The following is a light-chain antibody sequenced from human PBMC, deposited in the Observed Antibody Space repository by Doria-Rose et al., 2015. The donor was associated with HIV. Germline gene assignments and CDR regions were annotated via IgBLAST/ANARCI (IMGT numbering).Light chain of an antibody. CDR1: QSFSSTY. J-gene: IGKJ1*01. V-gene: IGKV3-20*01. CDR3: HQYGTSRT. Sequence: TQSPGTLSLSPGERATLSCRASQSFSSTYLAWYQQKPGQAPSLLIYDGSTRATDIPDRFSASGSGTDSTLTINRLEPEDFALYYCHQYGTSRTFGQGTKVEI. CDR2: DGS.